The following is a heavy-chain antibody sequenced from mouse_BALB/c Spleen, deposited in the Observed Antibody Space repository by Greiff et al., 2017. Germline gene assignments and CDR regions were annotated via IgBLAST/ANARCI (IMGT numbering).Heavy chain of an antibody. J-gene: IGHJ2*01. CDR2: INSNGGST. V-gene: IGHV5-6-3*01. Sequence: EVMLVESGGGLVQPGGSLKFSCAASGFTFSSYGMSWVRQTPDKRLELVATINSNGGSTYYPDSVKGRFTISRDNAKNTLYLQMSSLKSEDTAMYYCARDRDYFDYWGQGTTLTVSS. CDR3: ARDRDYFDY. CDR1: GFTFSSYG.